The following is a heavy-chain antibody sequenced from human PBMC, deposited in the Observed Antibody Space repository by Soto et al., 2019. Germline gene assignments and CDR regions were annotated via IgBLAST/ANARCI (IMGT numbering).Heavy chain of an antibody. J-gene: IGHJ4*02. V-gene: IGHV1-3*01. D-gene: IGHD3-22*01. CDR3: ARYPGLDYYDSSGYFFFAF. CDR2: INAGNGDT. CDR1: GYTFTGYA. Sequence: ASVKVSCKASGYTFTGYAIHWVRQAPGQRLEWVGWINAGNGDTKYAQKFQGRVTITRDTSARTAYMDLSSLRSGDPAVYYCARYPGLDYYDSSGYFFFAFWGQGTLVTVSS.